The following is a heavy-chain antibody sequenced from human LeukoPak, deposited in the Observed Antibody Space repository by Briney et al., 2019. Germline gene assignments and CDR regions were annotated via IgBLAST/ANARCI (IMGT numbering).Heavy chain of an antibody. CDR1: GFTFSSNT. D-gene: IGHD2-2*01. V-gene: IGHV3-23*01. CDR3: AKGVYGYADYALLDY. CDR2: ITAGGGSK. Sequence: PGGSLRLSCAASGFTFSSNTMSWVRQAPGKGLEWVSSITAGGGSKYYADSVKGRFTISRDSSKNTLYLLMSSLRAEDTAVYYCAKGVYGYADYALLDYWGQGTLVTVSS. J-gene: IGHJ4*02.